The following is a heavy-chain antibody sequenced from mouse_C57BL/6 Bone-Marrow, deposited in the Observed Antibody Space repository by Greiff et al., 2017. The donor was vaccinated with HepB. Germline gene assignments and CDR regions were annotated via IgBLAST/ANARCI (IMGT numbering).Heavy chain of an antibody. CDR3: ARDV. CDR2: ISSGSSTI. J-gene: IGHJ1*03. Sequence: EVQVVESGGGLVKPGGSLKLSCAASGFTFSDYGMHWVRQAPEKGLEWVAYISSGSSTIYYADTVKGRFTISRDNAKNTLFLQMTSLRSEDTAMYYCARDVWGTVTTVTVSS. V-gene: IGHV5-17*01. CDR1: GFTFSDYG.